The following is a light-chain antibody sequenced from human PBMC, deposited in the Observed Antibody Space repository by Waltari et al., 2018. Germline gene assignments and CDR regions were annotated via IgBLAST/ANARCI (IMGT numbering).Light chain of an antibody. CDR3: QHYVRLPAT. J-gene: IGKJ1*01. Sequence: IVLTQSPGTLSLSPGERATLSCRASQSVSRALAWYQQKPGQAPRLLIYGTSNRATGIPDRFSGSGSGTDFSLTISRLGPEDVAVYFCQHYVRLPATFGQGTKVEIK. V-gene: IGKV3-20*01. CDR2: GTS. CDR1: QSVSRA.